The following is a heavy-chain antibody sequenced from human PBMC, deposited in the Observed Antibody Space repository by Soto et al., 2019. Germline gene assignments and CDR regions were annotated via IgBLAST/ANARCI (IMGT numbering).Heavy chain of an antibody. Sequence: QVHPVQSGAEVKKPGASVKVSCKGSGYAFTTYGITWVRQAPGQGLEWMGWISAHNGNTNYAQKLQGRVTVTRDTSTSTAYMELRRLRSDDTAVYYCARGRYGDYWGQGALVNVSS. CDR2: ISAHNGNT. D-gene: IGHD1-1*01. V-gene: IGHV1-18*01. CDR3: ARGRYGDY. CDR1: GYAFTTYG. J-gene: IGHJ4*02.